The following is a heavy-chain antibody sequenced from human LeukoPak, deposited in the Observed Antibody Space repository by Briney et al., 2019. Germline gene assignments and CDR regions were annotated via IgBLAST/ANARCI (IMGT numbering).Heavy chain of an antibody. V-gene: IGHV3-9*01. Sequence: GGSLRLSCAASGFTFDDYAMHWVRQAPGKGLEWVSGISWNSGRIGYADSVKGRFTISRDNAKNSLYLQMNSLRAEDTALYYCARERLVRGVIMGDDAFDIWGQGTMVTVSS. J-gene: IGHJ3*02. D-gene: IGHD3-10*01. CDR3: ARERLVRGVIMGDDAFDI. CDR2: ISWNSGRI. CDR1: GFTFDDYA.